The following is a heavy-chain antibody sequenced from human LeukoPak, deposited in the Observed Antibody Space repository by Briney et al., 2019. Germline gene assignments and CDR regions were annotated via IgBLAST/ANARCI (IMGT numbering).Heavy chain of an antibody. CDR3: AKDRWKTVLRGPDY. Sequence: GGSLRLSCAASGFTFSSYAMSWVRQAPGKGLEWVSGTSGSGGGTFYVDSMRGRFTVSRDNSKNTLYLQMDSLRPEDTATYYCAKDRWKTVLRGPDYWGQGTLVTVSS. CDR1: GFTFSSYA. D-gene: IGHD3-10*01. J-gene: IGHJ4*02. CDR2: TSGSGGGT. V-gene: IGHV3-23*01.